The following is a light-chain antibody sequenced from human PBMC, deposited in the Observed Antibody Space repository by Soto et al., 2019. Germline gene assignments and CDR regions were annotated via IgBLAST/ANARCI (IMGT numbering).Light chain of an antibody. CDR2: GAS. CDR1: RDISNS. J-gene: IGKJ2*01. CDR3: QQTSAFPRT. V-gene: IGKV1-12*01. Sequence: DIQVTQSPSSVSASVADRLTITCRASRDISNSLAWYQQTPGKAPKLLLRGASSLHRGVPSRFSGGGAGTEFTLTISSLQPEDFATYYCQQTSAFPRTFGQGTKVDIK.